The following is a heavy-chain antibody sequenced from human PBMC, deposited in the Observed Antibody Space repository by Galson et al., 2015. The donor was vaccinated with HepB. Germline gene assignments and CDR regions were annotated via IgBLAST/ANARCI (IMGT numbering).Heavy chain of an antibody. CDR3: ARAGAVPGTRPHPLFY. J-gene: IGHJ4*02. Sequence: SLRLSCAASGFTFSNFWMSWVRQAPGKGLEWIGNIKPDGTEKYYSDSVKGRFTISRDNAKNSLYLQMNSLRAEDTAVYYCARAGAVPGTRPHPLFYWGQGTLVTVSS. CDR2: IKPDGTEK. V-gene: IGHV3-7*01. CDR1: GFTFSNFW. D-gene: IGHD6-19*01.